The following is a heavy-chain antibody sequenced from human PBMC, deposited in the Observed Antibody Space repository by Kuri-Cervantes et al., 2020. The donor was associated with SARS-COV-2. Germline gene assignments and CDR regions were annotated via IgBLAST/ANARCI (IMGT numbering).Heavy chain of an antibody. CDR1: GYTFTSYA. V-gene: IGHV7-4-1*02. J-gene: IGHJ1*01. CDR3: ARGLKSYYDSSGTKSLQH. D-gene: IGHD3-22*01. Sequence: ASVKVSCKASGYTFTSYAMNWVRQALGQGLEWMGWINTNTGNPTYAQGFTGRFVFSLDTSVSTAYLQISSLKAEDTAVYYCARGLKSYYDSSGTKSLQHWGQGTLVTDSS. CDR2: INTNTGNP.